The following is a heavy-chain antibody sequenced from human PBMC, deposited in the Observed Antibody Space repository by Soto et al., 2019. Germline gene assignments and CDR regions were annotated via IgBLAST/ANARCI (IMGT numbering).Heavy chain of an antibody. V-gene: IGHV1-46*01. CDR2: INPSGGST. D-gene: IGHD1-26*01. CDR1: GYTFTSYY. Sequence: AASVKVSCKASGYTFTSYYMHWVRQAPGQGLEWMGIINPSGGSTSYAQKFQGRVTMTRDTSTSTVYMELSSLRSEDTAVYYCARGYSGSYYILNWFDPWGQGTLVTVPS. J-gene: IGHJ5*02. CDR3: ARGYSGSYYILNWFDP.